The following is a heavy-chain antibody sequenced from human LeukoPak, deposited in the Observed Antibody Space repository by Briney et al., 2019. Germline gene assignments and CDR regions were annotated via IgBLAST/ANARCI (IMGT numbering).Heavy chain of an antibody. CDR1: GFTFRSHG. CDR2: IWYDGSNE. J-gene: IGHJ6*02. V-gene: IGHV3-33*01. D-gene: IGHD3-10*01. CDR3: ASDGQNGSPHATDV. Sequence: GRSLRLSCAASGFTFRSHGMHWVRQTPGKGLEWVAGIWYDGSNEDYADSVKGRFTISRDNSKNTLYLQMNSLRVEDTAVYYCASDGQNGSPHATDVWGQGTTVTVSS.